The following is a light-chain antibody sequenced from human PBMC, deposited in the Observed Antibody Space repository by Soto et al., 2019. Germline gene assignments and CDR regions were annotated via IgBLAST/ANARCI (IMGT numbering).Light chain of an antibody. J-gene: IGKJ4*01. CDR3: HQRGDWPT. Sequence: EIVVTQSPATLSLSPGDRATLSCRTSQNVKYYLDWYQQKPGQAPRLLIYDTSNRATGIPARFTGSRSGTDFTLTISSLEPEDSAVYYCHQRGDWPTFGGGTKVEIK. CDR2: DTS. V-gene: IGKV3-11*01. CDR1: QNVKYY.